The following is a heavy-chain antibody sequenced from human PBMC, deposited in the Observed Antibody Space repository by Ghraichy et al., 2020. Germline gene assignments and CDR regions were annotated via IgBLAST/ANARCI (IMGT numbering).Heavy chain of an antibody. D-gene: IGHD1-26*01. J-gene: IGHJ4*02. CDR2: ISGSGGST. CDR3: AKDRNSGSYNHFDY. CDR1: GFTFSSYA. Sequence: GESLNISCAASGFTFSSYAMSWVRQAPGKGLEWVSAISGSGGSTYYADSVKGRFTISRDNSKNTLYLQMNSLRAEDTAVYYCAKDRNSGSYNHFDYWGQGTLVTVSS. V-gene: IGHV3-23*01.